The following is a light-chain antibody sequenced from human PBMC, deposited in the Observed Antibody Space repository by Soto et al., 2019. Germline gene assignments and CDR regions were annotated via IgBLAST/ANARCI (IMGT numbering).Light chain of an antibody. CDR2: EVT. J-gene: IGLJ1*01. CDR3: SSYRSTSVYV. CDR1: SSDVGGYNY. V-gene: IGLV2-14*01. Sequence: QSALTQPASVSGSPGQSITISCTGPSSDVGGYNYVSWYQQYPGKAPKLLIYEVTHRPSGVSNRFSGSKSGNTASLTISGRQAEDEANYYCSSYRSTSVYVFGTGTKLTVL.